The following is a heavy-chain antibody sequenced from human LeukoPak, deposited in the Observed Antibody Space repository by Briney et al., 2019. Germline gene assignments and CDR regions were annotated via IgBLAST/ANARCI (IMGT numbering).Heavy chain of an antibody. Sequence: PGRSLRLSCAASGFTFSSYAMHWVRQAPGKGLEWVAVISYDGSNKYYADSVKGRFTISRDNSKNTLYLQMNSLRAEDTAVYYCAKAEGFFGGYYDHWGQGTLVTVSS. CDR2: ISYDGSNK. J-gene: IGHJ4*02. D-gene: IGHD4-23*01. CDR3: AKAEGFFGGYYDH. V-gene: IGHV3-30-3*01. CDR1: GFTFSSYA.